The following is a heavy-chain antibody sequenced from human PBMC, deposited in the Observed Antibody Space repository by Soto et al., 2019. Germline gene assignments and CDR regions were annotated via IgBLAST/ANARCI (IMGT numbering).Heavy chain of an antibody. V-gene: IGHV4-39*01. Sequence: QLQLQESGPGLVKPSETLSLTCTVSGGSISSSSYYWGWIRQPPGKGLEWIGSISSSGSTYYKPSLKSRVAMSVDTSKNQFSIKLTSVTAADTAVYYCARRNWFSCDYWGQGTLVTVSS. CDR3: ARRNWFSCDY. J-gene: IGHJ4*02. CDR1: GGSISSSSYY. CDR2: ISSSGST. D-gene: IGHD3-9*01.